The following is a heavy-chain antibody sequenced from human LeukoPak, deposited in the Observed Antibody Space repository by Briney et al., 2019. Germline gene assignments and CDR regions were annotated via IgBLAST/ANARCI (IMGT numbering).Heavy chain of an antibody. J-gene: IGHJ4*02. CDR3: ARQAPSSWYVYFDY. Sequence: NPSETLSLTCTVSGGSISSYYWSWIRQPPGKGLEWIGYIYYSGSTNYNPSLKSRVTISVDTSKNQFSLKLSSVTAADTAVYYCARQAPSSWYVYFDYWGQGTLVTVSS. D-gene: IGHD6-13*01. CDR1: GGSISSYY. V-gene: IGHV4-59*01. CDR2: IYYSGST.